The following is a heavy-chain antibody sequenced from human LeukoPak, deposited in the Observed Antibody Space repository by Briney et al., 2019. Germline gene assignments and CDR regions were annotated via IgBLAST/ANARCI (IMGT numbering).Heavy chain of an antibody. CDR1: GFTFSSYG. V-gene: IGHV3-48*01. D-gene: IGHD4-17*01. CDR3: ARDESAEGGDYSVY. Sequence: PGGSLRLSCAASGFTFSSYGMHWVRQAPGKGLEWVSYISSSSSTICYADSVKGRFTISRDNAKNSLYLQMNSLRAEDTAVYYCARDESAEGGDYSVYWGQGTLVTVSS. CDR2: ISSSSSTI. J-gene: IGHJ4*02.